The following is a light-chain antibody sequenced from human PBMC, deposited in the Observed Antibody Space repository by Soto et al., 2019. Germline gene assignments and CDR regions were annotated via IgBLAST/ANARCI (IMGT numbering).Light chain of an antibody. J-gene: IGKJ4*01. Sequence: IQLPQFPSSVSASVGARVTITCRARQDINRWLTCYQQKPGKAPQVLIYIAYRLQPGGPCRCSGRGWGTDFSLTSSNLQPEDFATYFCQESKSFPLTFGGGTKVDTK. CDR2: IAY. V-gene: IGKV1-12*01. CDR1: QDINRW. CDR3: QESKSFPLT.